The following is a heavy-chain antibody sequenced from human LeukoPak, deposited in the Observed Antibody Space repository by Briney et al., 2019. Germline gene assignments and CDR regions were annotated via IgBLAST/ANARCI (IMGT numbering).Heavy chain of an antibody. V-gene: IGHV3-33*01. J-gene: IGHJ4*02. CDR2: IWYDGSNK. CDR1: GFTFSSYG. D-gene: IGHD3-10*01. CDR3: ARDYRVYYGSGLDY. Sequence: GGSLRLSCAASGFTFSSYGMPWVRQAPGKGLEWVAVIWYDGSNKYYADSVKGRFTISRDNSKNTLYLQMNSLRAEDTAVYYCARDYRVYYGSGLDYWGQGTLVTVSS.